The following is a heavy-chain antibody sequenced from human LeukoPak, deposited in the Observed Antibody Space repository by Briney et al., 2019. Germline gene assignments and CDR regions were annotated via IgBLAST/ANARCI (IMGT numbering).Heavy chain of an antibody. CDR2: ISAYNGNT. J-gene: IGHJ3*02. V-gene: IGHV1-18*01. D-gene: IGHD3-16*02. Sequence: ASVKVSCKASGYTFTSYGISWVRQAPGQGLEWMGWISAYNGNTNYAQKLQGRVTMTTDTSTSTAYMELRSLRSDDTAVYYCARESVYYDYVWGSYRPDAFDIWGQGTMVTVSS. CDR1: GYTFTSYG. CDR3: ARESVYYDYVWGSYRPDAFDI.